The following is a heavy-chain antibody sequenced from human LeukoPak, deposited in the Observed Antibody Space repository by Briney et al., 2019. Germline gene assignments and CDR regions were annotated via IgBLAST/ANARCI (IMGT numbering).Heavy chain of an antibody. CDR3: AKDGGLWVSAHWGDS. D-gene: IGHD7-27*01. CDR1: GFTFSSYT. V-gene: IGHV3-23*01. CDR2: ITTGGPNT. J-gene: IGHJ4*02. Sequence: GGSLRLSCTASGFTFSSYTMSWVRQAPGKGLKWVSTITTGGPNTYYADSVKGRFTVSRDDSKNTLYLQMNSLRAEDTAVYYCAKDGGLWVSAHWGDSWGRGALVTVSS.